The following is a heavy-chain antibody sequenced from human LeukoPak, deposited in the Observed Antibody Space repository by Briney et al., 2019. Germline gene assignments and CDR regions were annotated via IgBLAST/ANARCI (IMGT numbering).Heavy chain of an antibody. Sequence: PGGSLTLSCVVSGFSLSNYWMSWVRQAPGKGLEWVANIKEDGSQKSYVDSVKGRFTISRDNAKNSLSLQMNSLRAEDTAVYYCAALDTDSNDYWGQGTLVTVSS. J-gene: IGHJ4*02. D-gene: IGHD5-18*01. V-gene: IGHV3-7*01. CDR3: AALDTDSNDY. CDR2: IKEDGSQK. CDR1: GFSLSNYW.